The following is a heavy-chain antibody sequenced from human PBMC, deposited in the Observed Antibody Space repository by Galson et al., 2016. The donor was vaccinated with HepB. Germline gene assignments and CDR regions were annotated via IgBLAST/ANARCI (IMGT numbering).Heavy chain of an antibody. J-gene: IGHJ6*02. CDR1: GFTFSSYW. V-gene: IGHV3-74*01. D-gene: IGHD1-1*01. CDR3: ARAPGHRTVPIYYGMDV. CDR2: INSDGSST. Sequence: SLRLSCAASGFTFSSYWMHWVRQAPGKGLVWVSRINSDGSSTSYADSVKGRFTISRDNAKNTLYLQMNSLRAEDTAVYSCARAPGHRTVPIYYGMDVWGQGTTVTVSS.